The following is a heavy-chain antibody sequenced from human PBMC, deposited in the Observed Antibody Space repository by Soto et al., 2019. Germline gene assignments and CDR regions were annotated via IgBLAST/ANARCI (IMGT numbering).Heavy chain of an antibody. CDR1: GGSISSGDYY. CDR2: IYYSGST. CDR3: ARDDCGGGSCLSY. V-gene: IGHV4-31*03. J-gene: IGHJ4*02. D-gene: IGHD2-15*01. Sequence: QVQLQESGPGLVKPSQTLSLTCSVSGGSISSGDYYWSWIRQHPGKGLEWIGYIYYSGSTYYNPSLKSRVTIAVDTSKNQFSLKLSSVTGADTAMYYCARDDCGGGSCLSYWGQGTLVTVSS.